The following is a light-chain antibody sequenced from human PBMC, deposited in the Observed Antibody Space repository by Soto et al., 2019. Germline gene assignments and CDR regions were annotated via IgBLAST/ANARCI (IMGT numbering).Light chain of an antibody. CDR2: GAS. CDR1: QSVSSSY. J-gene: IGKJ5*01. CDR3: QQYGSSIT. V-gene: IGKV3-20*01. Sequence: EIVLAQSPGTLSFPPGESATLSCRASQSVSSSYLAWYQQKPGRAPRLLIYGASSRATGIPDRFSGSGSGTDFTLTISRLEPEDFAVYYCQQYGSSITFGQGTRLEI.